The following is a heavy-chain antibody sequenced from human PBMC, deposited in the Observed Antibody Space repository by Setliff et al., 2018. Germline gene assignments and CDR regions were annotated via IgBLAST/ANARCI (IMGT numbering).Heavy chain of an antibody. CDR3: ARDLGIAALGTYLDH. D-gene: IGHD6-13*01. J-gene: IGHJ4*02. CDR2: ISSGGNT. CDR1: GFTFNAYA. V-gene: IGHV3-23*01. Sequence: GGSLRLSCAASGFTFNAYAMSWVRQAPGKGLEWVSGISSGGNTYYADSVKGRFTLSRDNLKNTLYLQMNSLRVEDTAVYYCARDLGIAALGTYLDHWGLGTLVTVSS.